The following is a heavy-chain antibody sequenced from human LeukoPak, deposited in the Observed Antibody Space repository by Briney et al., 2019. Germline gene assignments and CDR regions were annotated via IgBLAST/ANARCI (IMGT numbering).Heavy chain of an antibody. V-gene: IGHV3-30*09. CDR2: ISYDGSNK. J-gene: IGHJ3*02. CDR1: GFTFSSYA. CDR3: ARDRDYGGNSALI. D-gene: IGHD4-23*01. Sequence: TGGSLRLSCAASGFTFSSYAMHWVRQAPGKGLEWVAPISYDGSNKYYADSVKGRFAISRDSSKNTLYLQMNSLRAEDTAVYYCARDRDYGGNSALIWGQGTMVTVSS.